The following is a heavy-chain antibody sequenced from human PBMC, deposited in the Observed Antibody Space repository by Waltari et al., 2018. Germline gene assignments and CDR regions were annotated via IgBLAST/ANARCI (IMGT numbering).Heavy chain of an antibody. Sequence: QVQLVQSGAEVKKPGSSVKVSCKASGGTFSSYAISWVRQAPGQGLEWMGGIIPILGIANYAQKFQGRVTITADKSTSTAYMELSSLRSEDTAVYYCARGELVQGPRGYYYGMDVWGQGTTVTVSS. D-gene: IGHD6-13*01. CDR3: ARGELVQGPRGYYYGMDV. CDR1: GGTFSSYA. CDR2: IIPILGIA. J-gene: IGHJ6*02. V-gene: IGHV1-69*10.